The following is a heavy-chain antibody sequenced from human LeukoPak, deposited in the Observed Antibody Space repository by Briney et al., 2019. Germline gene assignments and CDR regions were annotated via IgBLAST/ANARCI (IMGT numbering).Heavy chain of an antibody. CDR1: GYTFTDYY. CDR2: INPNSGDT. Sequence: GASVKVSCKASGYTFTDYYMHWVRQAPGQGLEWMGWINPNSGDTNYAQKFQGWVTMTRDTSISTAYMELSRLRSDDTAVYFCASVIAASGTRNWYFDLWGRGTLVTVSS. J-gene: IGHJ2*01. CDR3: ASVIAASGTRNWYFDL. D-gene: IGHD6-13*01. V-gene: IGHV1-2*04.